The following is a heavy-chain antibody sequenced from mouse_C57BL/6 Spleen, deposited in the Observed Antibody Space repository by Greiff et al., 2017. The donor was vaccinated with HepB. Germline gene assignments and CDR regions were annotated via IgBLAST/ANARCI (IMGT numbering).Heavy chain of an antibody. V-gene: IGHV1-69*01. J-gene: IGHJ3*01. Sequence: QVQLQQPGAELVMPGASVKLSCKASGYTFTSYWMHWVKQRPGKGLEWIGEIDPSDSYTNYNQKFKGKSTLTVDKSSSTAYMQLSSRTSEDSAVYYCARGGGSSPFAYWGQGTLVTVSA. CDR3: ARGGGSSPFAY. D-gene: IGHD1-1*01. CDR1: GYTFTSYW. CDR2: IDPSDSYT.